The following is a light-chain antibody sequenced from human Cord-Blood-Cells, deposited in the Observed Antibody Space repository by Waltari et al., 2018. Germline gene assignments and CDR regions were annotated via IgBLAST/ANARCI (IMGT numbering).Light chain of an antibody. CDR1: QGISTY. CDR2: AAS. V-gene: IGKV1-27*01. CDR3: QKYNSAPPT. Sequence: IHMTQSPSSLSAHVGDRVTIICRASQGISTYLAWYQQKPGKDPKLLIYAASTLQSGVPSRFSGSGSGTDFTLTISSLQPEDVATYYCQKYNSAPPTFGGGTKVEIK. J-gene: IGKJ4*01.